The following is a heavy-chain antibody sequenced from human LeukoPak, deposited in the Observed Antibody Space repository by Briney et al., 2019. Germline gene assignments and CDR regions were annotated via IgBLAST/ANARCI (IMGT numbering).Heavy chain of an antibody. V-gene: IGHV3-74*01. J-gene: IGHJ6*02. Sequence: GGSLRLSCAASGFMFGSYWMHWVRQAPGKGLVWVSRINSDGSSTSYADSAKGRFTISRDNAKNTLYLQMNSLRAEDTAVYYCARVVYYYYYGMDVWGQGTTVTVSS. CDR2: INSDGSST. CDR1: GFMFGSYW. CDR3: ARVVYYYYYGMDV.